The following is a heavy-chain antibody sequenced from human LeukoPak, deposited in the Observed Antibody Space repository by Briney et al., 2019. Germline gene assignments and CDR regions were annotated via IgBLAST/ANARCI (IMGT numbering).Heavy chain of an antibody. CDR3: AKDLYGWPIAADY. D-gene: IGHD6-13*01. CDR2: ISGSGGNT. V-gene: IGHV3-23*01. CDR1: GFTFSTYA. Sequence: GGSLRLSCAASGFTFSTYAMSWVRQAPGKGLEWVSTISGSGGNTYADSVKGRFTISRDNFKNTLYLQMNSLRAEDTAVYYCAKDLYGWPIAADYWGQGILVTVSS. J-gene: IGHJ4*02.